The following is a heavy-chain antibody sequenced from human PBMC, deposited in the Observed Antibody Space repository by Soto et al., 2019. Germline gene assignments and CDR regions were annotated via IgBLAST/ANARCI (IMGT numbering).Heavy chain of an antibody. J-gene: IGHJ4*02. V-gene: IGHV3-30-3*01. Sequence: VQLVESGGGVVQPGRSLRLSCAASGFTFSNNAMHWVRQAPGKGLEWVAVISYDGNNKYYADSVKGRFTISRHDSKNTLYLQMNSLRAEDTAVYYCARDRRVIGGGLDYWGQGTLVTVSS. CDR3: ARDRRVIGGGLDY. CDR2: ISYDGNNK. CDR1: GFTFSNNA. D-gene: IGHD3-16*01.